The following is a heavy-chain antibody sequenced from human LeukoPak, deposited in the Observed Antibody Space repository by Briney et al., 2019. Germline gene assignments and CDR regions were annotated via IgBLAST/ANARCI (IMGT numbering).Heavy chain of an antibody. CDR1: GYTFPSYF. Sequence: SVTVSCKASGYTFPSYFMHWVRQAPGQGLEWMGIINPTGGSTTYAQKFQGRVTMTRDTSTSTVYMELSSLRSDDTAVYYCARTAARRFDYWGQGTLVTVSS. V-gene: IGHV1-46*01. CDR3: ARTAARRFDY. CDR2: INPTGGST. J-gene: IGHJ4*02. D-gene: IGHD6-6*01.